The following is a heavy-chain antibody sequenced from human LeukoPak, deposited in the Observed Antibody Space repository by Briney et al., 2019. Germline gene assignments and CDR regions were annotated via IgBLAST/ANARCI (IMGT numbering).Heavy chain of an antibody. CDR1: GGSFSGHS. CDR2: ISHTGST. CDR3: ARARGTVAIDY. V-gene: IGHV4-34*01. J-gene: IGHJ4*02. D-gene: IGHD5-12*01. Sequence: SETLSLTCAVYGGSFSGHSWSWIRQPPGKGLEWIGEISHTGSTNYNPSLKSRVTLLVDTSKNQFSLKLSSVTAADTAVYYCARARGTVAIDYWGQGTLVTVSS.